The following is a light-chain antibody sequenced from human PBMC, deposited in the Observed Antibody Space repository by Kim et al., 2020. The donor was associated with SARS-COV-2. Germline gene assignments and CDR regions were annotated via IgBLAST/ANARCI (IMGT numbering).Light chain of an antibody. J-gene: IGKJ1*01. CDR3: LQDYNFPWT. Sequence: ASVGDRVTITCRASQGIRNDLGWYQHKPGKAPKLLIYAASSLQTGVPSRFSGSGSGTDFALTISSQQPEDFATYYCLQDYNFPWTFGQGTKVEIK. CDR2: AAS. V-gene: IGKV1-6*01. CDR1: QGIRND.